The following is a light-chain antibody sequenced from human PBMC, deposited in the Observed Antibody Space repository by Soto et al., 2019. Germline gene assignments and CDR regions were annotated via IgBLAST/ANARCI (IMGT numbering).Light chain of an antibody. Sequence: EIVLTQSPGTLSLSPGERATLSCRASQSVSSSYLAWYQQKPGQAPRLLIYGASSRATGIPDRFSGSWSGTDSTLTIRRLEPEDFAEYYCQQYGSSPTFGQGTKVEIK. V-gene: IGKV3-20*01. CDR2: GAS. CDR1: QSVSSSY. J-gene: IGKJ1*01. CDR3: QQYGSSPT.